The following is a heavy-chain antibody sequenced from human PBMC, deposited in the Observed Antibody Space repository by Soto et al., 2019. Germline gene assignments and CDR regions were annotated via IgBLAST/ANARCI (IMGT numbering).Heavy chain of an antibody. Sequence: QVQLQESGPGLVKPSETLSLTCTVSGGSISSYYWSWIRQPAGKGLEWIGRIYTSGSTNYNPSLKSRGTMSVDTSKNQFSLKLSSVTAADTAVYYCARERAVAGTYWFDPWGQGTLVTVSS. V-gene: IGHV4-4*07. J-gene: IGHJ5*02. D-gene: IGHD6-19*01. CDR3: ARERAVAGTYWFDP. CDR1: GGSISSYY. CDR2: IYTSGST.